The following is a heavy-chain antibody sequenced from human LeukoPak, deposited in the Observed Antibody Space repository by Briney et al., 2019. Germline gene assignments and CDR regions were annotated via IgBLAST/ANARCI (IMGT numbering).Heavy chain of an antibody. J-gene: IGHJ4*02. CDR2: IKTKTEGGTT. CDR3: TDGGDPFNH. Sequence: GGSLRLSCAASGFTFTTAWMSWVRQAPGKGLEWVGRIKTKTEGGTTDYGAPVNGRFTISRDDSKNTVYLQMNSLKTEDTALYYCTDGGDPFNHWGQGTLVSVSS. CDR1: GFTFTTAW. D-gene: IGHD2-21*02. V-gene: IGHV3-15*01.